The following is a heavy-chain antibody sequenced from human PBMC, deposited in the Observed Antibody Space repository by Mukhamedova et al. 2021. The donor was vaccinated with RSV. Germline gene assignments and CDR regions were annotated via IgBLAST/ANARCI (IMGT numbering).Heavy chain of an antibody. CDR2: ISWNSGSI. V-gene: IGHV3-9*01. J-gene: IGHJ4*02. Sequence: GISWNSGSIGYADSVKGRFTISRDNAKNSLYLQMNSLRAEDTALYYCAKDIAAVHWGQGTLVTDSS. D-gene: IGHD6-13*01. CDR3: AKDIAAVH.